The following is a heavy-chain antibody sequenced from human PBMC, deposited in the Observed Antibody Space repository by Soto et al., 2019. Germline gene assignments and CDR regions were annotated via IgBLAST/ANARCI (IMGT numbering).Heavy chain of an antibody. CDR1: GFSLSTSGVG. V-gene: IGHV2-5*02. CDR3: AHHPYYGLGSYSFDY. Sequence: QITLKESGPTLVKPTQTLTLTCTFSGFSLSTSGVGVGWIRQPPGKALEWLAVIYWDDDKRYSPALKSRLTITQDTSKNQVVLTMTNMDPVDTATYFCAHHPYYGLGSYSFDYWGQGTLVTVSS. D-gene: IGHD3-10*01. CDR2: IYWDDDK. J-gene: IGHJ4*02.